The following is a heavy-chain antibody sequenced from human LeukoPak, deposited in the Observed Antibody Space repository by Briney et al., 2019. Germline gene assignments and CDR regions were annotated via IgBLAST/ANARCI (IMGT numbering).Heavy chain of an antibody. V-gene: IGHV3-11*06. D-gene: IGHD1-26*01. Sequence: KTGGSVRLSCAASGFTFSDFYMSWIRQAPGRGLEYISYISGTSSDTNYADSVKGRFTISRDNAKNSLYLQMNSLRAEDTAVYYCASLRRIVGATSDYWGQGILVTVSS. CDR2: ISGTSSDT. J-gene: IGHJ4*02. CDR3: ASLRRIVGATSDY. CDR1: GFTFSDFY.